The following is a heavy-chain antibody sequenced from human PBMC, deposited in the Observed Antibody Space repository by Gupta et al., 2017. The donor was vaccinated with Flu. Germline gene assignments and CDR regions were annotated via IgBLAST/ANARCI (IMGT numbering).Heavy chain of an antibody. V-gene: IGHV3-49*04. CDR1: GLSFGDYA. D-gene: IGHD1-14*01. Sequence: DVQLVESGGGLVQPGRSLRLSCSVSGLSFGDYAMSWVRQGPGKGLEWVGFIRSRAHGGTTEYAASVKGRFIISRDDSKSIAYLQLNSLKTEDTAVYYCTRETGYYFDYWGQGTLVTVSS. CDR2: IRSRAHGGTT. CDR3: TRETGYYFDY. J-gene: IGHJ4*02.